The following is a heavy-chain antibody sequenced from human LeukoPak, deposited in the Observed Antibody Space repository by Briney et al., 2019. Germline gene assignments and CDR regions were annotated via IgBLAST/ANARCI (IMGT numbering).Heavy chain of an antibody. J-gene: IGHJ2*01. D-gene: IGHD3-16*01. Sequence: GGSLRLSCAASGFTVSSNYMTWVRQAPGKGLEWVSVIYSGGSTYYADSVKGRFTISRDNSKNTLYLQMNSLRAEDTAVYYCARGATFEVARDWFFDLWGRGTLVTVSS. V-gene: IGHV3-66*01. CDR3: ARGATFEVARDWFFDL. CDR2: IYSGGST. CDR1: GFTVSSNY.